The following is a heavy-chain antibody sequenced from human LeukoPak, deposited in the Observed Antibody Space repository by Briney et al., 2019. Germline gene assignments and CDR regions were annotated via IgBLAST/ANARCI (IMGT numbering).Heavy chain of an antibody. CDR1: GYTFTSYA. D-gene: IGHD4/OR15-4a*01. V-gene: IGHV1-46*01. CDR2: INPSGTST. J-gene: IGHJ4*02. CDR3: ASPHGASYYYFDY. Sequence: ASVKVSCKASGYTFTSYAMNWVRQAPGQGLEWMGVINPSGTSTDYAQKFQGRVTMTRDTSTNTVYMELSSLRSEDTAVYYCASPHGASYYYFDYWGQGTLVTVSS.